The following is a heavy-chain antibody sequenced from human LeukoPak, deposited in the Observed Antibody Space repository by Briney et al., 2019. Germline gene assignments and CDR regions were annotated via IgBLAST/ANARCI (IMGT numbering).Heavy chain of an antibody. CDR1: GYTFTSYD. V-gene: IGHV1-69*04. D-gene: IGHD4-17*01. Sequence: ASVKVSCKASGYTFTSYDINWVRQAPGQGLEWMGRIIPILGIANYAQKFQGRVTITADKSTSTAYMELSSLRSEDTAVYYCARENYGDYSLADYWGQGTLVTVSS. J-gene: IGHJ4*02. CDR2: IIPILGIA. CDR3: ARENYGDYSLADY.